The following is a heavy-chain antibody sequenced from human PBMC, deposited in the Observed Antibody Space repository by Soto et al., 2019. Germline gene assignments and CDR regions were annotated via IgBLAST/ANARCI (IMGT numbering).Heavy chain of an antibody. CDR1: GGSIRSDNYY. Sequence: QVQLQESGPGLVKPSQTLSLTCTVSGGSIRSDNYYWSWIRQPPGKGLEWIGYIYYSGNTYYNPSLKSRVTISLDTSKNQFSLKLSSVTAADTAVYYCARGEDSYDISGYSTPWRQGTLVTVSS. D-gene: IGHD3-22*01. V-gene: IGHV4-30-4*01. CDR3: ARGEDSYDISGYSTP. CDR2: IYYSGNT. J-gene: IGHJ5*02.